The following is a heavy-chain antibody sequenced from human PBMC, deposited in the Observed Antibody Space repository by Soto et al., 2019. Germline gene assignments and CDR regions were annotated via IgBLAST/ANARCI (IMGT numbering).Heavy chain of an antibody. Sequence: PGELLKICWKGSGSNITSYWSCWVRQMPGKGLKWMEIIYPGDSGTSYSPSFQGQVTISADKTISTAYLPWSSLKASDTAMYSCARNGLRGDGTYYYGMDVWGQGTTVTVSS. D-gene: IGHD5-12*01. CDR2: IYPGDSGT. CDR1: GSNITSYW. V-gene: IGHV5-51*01. J-gene: IGHJ6*02. CDR3: ARNGLRGDGTYYYGMDV.